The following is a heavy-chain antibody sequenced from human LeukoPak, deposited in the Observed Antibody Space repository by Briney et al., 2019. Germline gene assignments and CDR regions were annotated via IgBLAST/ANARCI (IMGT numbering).Heavy chain of an antibody. V-gene: IGHV1-2*02. CDR3: AREGKIVATAANYYYGMDV. J-gene: IGHJ6*02. CDR2: INPNSGGT. CDR1: GYTFTGYY. Sequence: ASVKVSCKASGYTFTGYYMHWVRQAPGQGLEWMGWINPNSGGTNYAQKFQGRVTMTRDTSISTAYMELSGLRSDDTAVYYCAREGKIVATAANYYYGMDVWGQGTTVTVSS. D-gene: IGHD5-12*01.